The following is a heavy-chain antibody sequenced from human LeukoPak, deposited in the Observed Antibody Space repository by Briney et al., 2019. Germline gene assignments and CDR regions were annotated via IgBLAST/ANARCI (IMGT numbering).Heavy chain of an antibody. CDR1: GFTFSSYS. J-gene: IGHJ3*02. Sequence: GGSLRLSCAASGFTFSSYSMYWVRQAPGKGLEWVSYISSSSSTIYYADSVKGRFTISRDNAKNSLYLQMNSLRAEDTAVYYCARDGPPGYYDSSGYFSDAFDIWGQGTMVTVSS. V-gene: IGHV3-48*01. D-gene: IGHD3-22*01. CDR2: ISSSSSTI. CDR3: ARDGPPGYYDSSGYFSDAFDI.